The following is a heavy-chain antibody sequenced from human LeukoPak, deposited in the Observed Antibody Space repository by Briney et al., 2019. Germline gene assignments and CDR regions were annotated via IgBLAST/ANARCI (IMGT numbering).Heavy chain of an antibody. J-gene: IGHJ1*01. CDR3: AREGDSRWGELSP. CDR1: GFTFSTYA. Sequence: GGSLRLSCAASGFTFSTYAIHWVRQAPGKGLEWVAVIWYDGSEQYYADSGKGRFIISRDNSKSTSDLQMNSLRAEDTVVYYCAREGDSRWGELSPWGQGTLVTVSA. CDR2: IWYDGSEQ. V-gene: IGHV3-33*01. D-gene: IGHD3-16*02.